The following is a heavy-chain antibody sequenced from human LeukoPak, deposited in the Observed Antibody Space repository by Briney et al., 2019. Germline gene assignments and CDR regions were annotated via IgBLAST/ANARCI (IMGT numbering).Heavy chain of an antibody. Sequence: SVKVSCKASGGTFSSYAISWVRQAPGQGLEWMGGIIPIFGTANYAQKFQGRVTITADESTSTAYMELSSLRSENTAVYYCARSPHYMVRGVIRSPFDYWGQGTLVTVSS. V-gene: IGHV1-69*13. J-gene: IGHJ4*02. D-gene: IGHD3-10*01. CDR2: IIPIFGTA. CDR1: GGTFSSYA. CDR3: ARSPHYMVRGVIRSPFDY.